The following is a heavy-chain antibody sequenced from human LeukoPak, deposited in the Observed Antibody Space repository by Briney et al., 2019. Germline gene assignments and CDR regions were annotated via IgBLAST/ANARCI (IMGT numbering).Heavy chain of an antibody. D-gene: IGHD6-13*01. J-gene: IGHJ6*02. Sequence: GSLRLSFASSGFTFSSYEMNWVRQAPGQGLEWVSYISSSGSTIYYAYSVKGRFTISRDNAKNSLYLQMNSLRAEDTAVYYCARREGSSSWYDYYYYGMDVWGQGTTVTVSS. CDR1: GFTFSSYE. V-gene: IGHV3-48*03. CDR2: ISSSGSTI. CDR3: ARREGSSSWYDYYYYGMDV.